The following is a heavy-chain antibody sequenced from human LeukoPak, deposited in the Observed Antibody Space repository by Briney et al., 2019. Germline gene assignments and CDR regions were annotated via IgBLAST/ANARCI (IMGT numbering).Heavy chain of an antibody. D-gene: IGHD6-19*01. CDR2: IRYDGSNK. CDR3: ARAGSSGWSTFDY. J-gene: IGHJ4*02. V-gene: IGHV3-30*02. Sequence: PGGSLRLSCAASGFTFSSYGMHWVRQAPGKGLEWVAFIRYDGSNKYYADSVKGRFTISRDNSKNTLYLQMNSLRAEDTAVYYCARAGSSGWSTFDYWGQGTLVTVSS. CDR1: GFTFSSYG.